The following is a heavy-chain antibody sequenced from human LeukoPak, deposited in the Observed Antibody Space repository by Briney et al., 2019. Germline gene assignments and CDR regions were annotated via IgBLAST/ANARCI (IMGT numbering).Heavy chain of an antibody. CDR2: IKQDGSEK. D-gene: IGHD3-22*01. CDR3: ARGYDSSGLGYYFDY. V-gene: IGHV3-7*01. CDR1: GFTFSSYW. J-gene: IGHJ4*02. Sequence: PGGSLRLSCAASGFTFSSYWMSWVRQAPGKGLEWVANIKQDGSEKYYVDSVKGRFTISRDNAKNSLYLQMNSLRAEDTAVYYCARGYDSSGLGYYFDYWGQGTLVTVSS.